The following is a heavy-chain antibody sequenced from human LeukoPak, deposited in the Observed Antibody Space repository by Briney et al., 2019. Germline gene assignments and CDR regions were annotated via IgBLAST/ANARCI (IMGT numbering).Heavy chain of an antibody. V-gene: IGHV1-18*01. CDR2: ISAYNGNA. D-gene: IGHD6-19*01. J-gene: IGHJ6*02. CDR1: GYTFTSYG. CDR3: ARDSSGWSTGYYGMDV. Sequence: GASVKVSCKASGYTFTSYGISWVRQAPGQGLEWMGWISAYNGNAKYAQKLQDRVTMTTDTSTSTAYMELRSLRSDDTAVYYCARDSSGWSTGYYGMDVWGQGTTVTVSS.